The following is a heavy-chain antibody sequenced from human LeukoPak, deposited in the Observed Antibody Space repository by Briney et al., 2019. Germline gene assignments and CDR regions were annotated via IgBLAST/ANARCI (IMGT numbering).Heavy chain of an antibody. Sequence: ASVRVFCTASGYTFSNYDVTWVRQAPGQGLEYMGWMNPNSGNTGFAQKFRGRLTLTSDASTTSAFMELMRLTSEDTAVYYCTRAVRNQLLSEYWGQGTRITVSS. CDR1: GYTFSNYD. V-gene: IGHV1-8*01. CDR2: MNPNSGNT. CDR3: TRAVRNQLLSEY. J-gene: IGHJ4*02. D-gene: IGHD2-2*01.